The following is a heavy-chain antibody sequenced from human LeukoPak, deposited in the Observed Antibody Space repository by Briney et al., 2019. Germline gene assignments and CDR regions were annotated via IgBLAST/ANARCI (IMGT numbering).Heavy chain of an antibody. D-gene: IGHD6-13*01. J-gene: IGHJ6*03. CDR1: GFTFSSYS. V-gene: IGHV3-21*01. Sequence: GGSLRLSCAASGFTFSSYSMNWVRQAPGKGLEWVSSISSSSSYIYYADSVKGRFTISRDNAKNSLYLQMNSLRAEDTAVYYCAREGYSSSWYYYYCYMDVWGKGTTVTVSS. CDR2: ISSSSSYI. CDR3: AREGYSSSWYYYYCYMDV.